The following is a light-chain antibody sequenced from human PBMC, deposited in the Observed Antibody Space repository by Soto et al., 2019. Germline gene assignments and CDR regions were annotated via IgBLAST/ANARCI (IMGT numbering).Light chain of an antibody. CDR2: GAS. J-gene: IGKJ1*01. V-gene: IGKV3-20*01. Sequence: EIVLTQSPGSLSLSPGERATLSCRASQSVSSSYLAWYQQKPGQAPRLLIYGASSRATGIPDRFSGSESGTDFTLTISRLEPEDFAVYYCQHYGSTLRPFGQGTNVEI. CDR3: QHYGSTLRP. CDR1: QSVSSSY.